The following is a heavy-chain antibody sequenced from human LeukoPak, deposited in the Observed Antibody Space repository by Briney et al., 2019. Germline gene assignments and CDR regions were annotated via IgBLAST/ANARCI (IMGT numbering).Heavy chain of an antibody. D-gene: IGHD1-7*01. CDR1: GYRFTDYW. Sequence: GESLQISCKGSGYRFTDYWIGWVRQQPGKGLEWMGIIYPGDSDTRYSPSFQGQVTISADKSINTAHLQWSSLKASDTAMYYCARGAAGTTPDYYYFGLDVWGQGTTVRVSS. V-gene: IGHV5-51*01. CDR2: IYPGDSDT. J-gene: IGHJ6*02. CDR3: ARGAAGTTPDYYYFGLDV.